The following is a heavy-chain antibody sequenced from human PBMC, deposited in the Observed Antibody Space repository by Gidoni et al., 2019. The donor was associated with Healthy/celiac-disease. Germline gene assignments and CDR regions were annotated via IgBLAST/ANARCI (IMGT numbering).Heavy chain of an antibody. CDR1: GFTFSSYG. CDR2: IWYDGSNK. Sequence: QVQLVESGGGVVQPGRSLRLSCAASGFTFSSYGMPWVRQAPGKGLEWVAVIWYDGSNKYYADSVKGRFTISRDNSKNTLYLQMNSLRAEDTAVYYCARDTTSPSEDIAVAVEGAFDIWGQGTMVTVSS. V-gene: IGHV3-33*01. D-gene: IGHD6-19*01. CDR3: ARDTTSPSEDIAVAVEGAFDI. J-gene: IGHJ3*02.